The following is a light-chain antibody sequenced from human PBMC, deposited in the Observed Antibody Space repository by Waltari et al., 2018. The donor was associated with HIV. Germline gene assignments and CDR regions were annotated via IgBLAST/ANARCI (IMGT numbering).Light chain of an antibody. V-gene: IGKV1-39*01. CDR3: QQTFSSPLT. J-gene: IGKJ3*01. CDR1: QTVTNK. Sequence: DIQMTQSPSPLSASVGDSVIITCRASQTVTNKVNWYQQKPGAAPQVLIYDAATLHSGVPSRFRGGGSGTDFTLTITSLQPDDFATYFCQQTFSSPLTFGPGTKLDI. CDR2: DAA.